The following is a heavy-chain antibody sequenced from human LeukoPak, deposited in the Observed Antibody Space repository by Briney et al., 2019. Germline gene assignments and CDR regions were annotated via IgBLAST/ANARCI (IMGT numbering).Heavy chain of an antibody. CDR3: VREAATDYYDSSGYYRQTEVFDA. V-gene: IGHV4-59*01. D-gene: IGHD3-22*01. Sequence: PSEALSLTCTVSGGSISSYYWSRIRQPPGKGLEWIGYVYYSGSTNYNPSLKSRVTISVDTSKNQFSLKLRSVTAADTAVYYCVREAATDYYDSSGYYRQTEVFDAWGQGAMVTVSS. CDR2: VYYSGST. J-gene: IGHJ3*01. CDR1: GGSISSYY.